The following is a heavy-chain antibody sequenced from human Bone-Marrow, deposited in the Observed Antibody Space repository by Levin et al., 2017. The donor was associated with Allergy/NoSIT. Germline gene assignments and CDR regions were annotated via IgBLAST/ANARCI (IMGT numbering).Heavy chain of an antibody. Sequence: PGGSLRLSCAASTFTFSSYWMHWVRQAPGKGLVWVSRINSDGSITNYADSVKGRFTMSRDNAENTLFLQMNTLRPEATAVYYCARGGIGTGEEDLGAVYWGQGTLVTVSS. CDR3: ARGGIGTGEEDLGAVY. CDR1: TFTFSSYW. CDR2: INSDGSIT. J-gene: IGHJ4*02. D-gene: IGHD3-16*01. V-gene: IGHV3-74*01.